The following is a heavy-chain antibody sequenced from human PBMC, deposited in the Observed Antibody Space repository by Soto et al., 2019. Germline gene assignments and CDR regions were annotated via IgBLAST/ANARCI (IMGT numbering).Heavy chain of an antibody. D-gene: IGHD3-22*01. CDR3: ARTVSDYYDSSGYLNAFDI. CDR1: GYTFTSYA. J-gene: IGHJ3*02. V-gene: IGHV1-3*01. Sequence: ASVKVSCKASGYTFTSYAMHWVRQAPGQRLEWMGWINASNGNTKYSQKFQGRVTITRDTSASTAYMELSSLRSEDTAVYYCARTVSDYYDSSGYLNAFDIWGQGTMVTVSS. CDR2: INASNGNT.